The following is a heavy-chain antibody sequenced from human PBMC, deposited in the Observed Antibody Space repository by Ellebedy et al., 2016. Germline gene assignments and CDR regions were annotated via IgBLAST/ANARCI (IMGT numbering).Heavy chain of an antibody. CDR1: GYTFTSYG. V-gene: IGHV1-2*02. J-gene: IGHJ5*02. Sequence: ASVKVSCXASGYTFTSYGISWVRQAPGQGLEWMGWINPNSGGTNYAQKFQDRVTMTRDTSINTAYMDLSRLTSDDTAVYYCARKPIPSSGFDPWGQGTLVTVSS. CDR3: ARKPIPSSGFDP. CDR2: INPNSGGT. D-gene: IGHD2-2*02.